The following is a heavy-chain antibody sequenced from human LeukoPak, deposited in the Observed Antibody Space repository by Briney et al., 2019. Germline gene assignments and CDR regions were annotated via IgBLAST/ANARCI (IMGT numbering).Heavy chain of an antibody. J-gene: IGHJ2*01. CDR2: VSYSGSG. CDR3: ARQSIAGAGRHFDL. D-gene: IGHD6-19*01. V-gene: IGHV4-39*01. CDR1: SGSISSSDYY. Sequence: PSETLSLTCTVSSGSISSSDYYWGWIRQPPGKGLEWFGSVSYSGSGYYNPSLKSRVIISVDTSKNQFSLKLSSVTAADTAVYYCARQSIAGAGRHFDLWGRGTLVTVSS.